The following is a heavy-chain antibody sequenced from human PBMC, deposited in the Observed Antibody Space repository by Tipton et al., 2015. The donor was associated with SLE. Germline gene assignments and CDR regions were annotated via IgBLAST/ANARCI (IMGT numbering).Heavy chain of an antibody. D-gene: IGHD5-12*01. CDR2: YTGSA. CDR1: GGSISPYY. V-gene: IGHV4-59*01. CDR3: AREGRYSGYDF. Sequence: TLSLTCTLSGGSISPYYWSWIRQFPGKGLEWIGYTGSAVYNPSLKSRVTISVDTSQNQFSLKLRFVTAADTAVYFCAREGRYSGYDFWGPGTLVTVSS. J-gene: IGHJ4*02.